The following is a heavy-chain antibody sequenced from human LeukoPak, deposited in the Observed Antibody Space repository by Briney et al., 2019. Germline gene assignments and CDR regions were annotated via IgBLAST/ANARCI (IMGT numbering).Heavy chain of an antibody. CDR2: IYYSGST. CDR1: GGSISSSSYY. Sequence: SETLSLTCTVSGGSISSSSYYWGWIRQPPGRGLEWIGSIYYSGSTYYNPSLKSRVTISVDTSKNQFSLKLSSVTAADTAVYYCARVVLSSGWLFGWFDPWGQGTLVTVSS. J-gene: IGHJ5*02. CDR3: ARVVLSSGWLFGWFDP. D-gene: IGHD6-19*01. V-gene: IGHV4-39*07.